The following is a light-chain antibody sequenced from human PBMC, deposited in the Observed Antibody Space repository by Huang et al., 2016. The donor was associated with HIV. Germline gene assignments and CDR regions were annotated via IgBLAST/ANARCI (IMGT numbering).Light chain of an antibody. Sequence: DIVMTQSPDSLAVSLGERATINCKSSQSVLYSANNKNYLAWYQQKLGQPPKLLIYWASTRESGVPDRFSGSGSGTDFTLTISSLHAEDVAVYYCQQYYSSPLTFGGGTTVEIK. CDR1: QSVLYSANNKNY. V-gene: IGKV4-1*01. CDR2: WAS. CDR3: QQYYSSPLT. J-gene: IGKJ4*01.